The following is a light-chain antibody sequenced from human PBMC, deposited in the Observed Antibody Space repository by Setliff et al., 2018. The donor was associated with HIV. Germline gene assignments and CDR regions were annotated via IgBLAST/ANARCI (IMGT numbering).Light chain of an antibody. J-gene: IGLJ3*02. Sequence: QSVLTQPASVSGSPGQSITISCTGTSSDVGRYNLVSWYQQHPGKAPKLMIYQATKRPSGVSNRFSGSKSGNTASLTISGLQAEDEADYYCSSYTSDSTLVFGGGTKVTVL. CDR1: SSDVGRYNL. CDR3: SSYTSDSTLV. V-gene: IGLV2-14*02. CDR2: QAT.